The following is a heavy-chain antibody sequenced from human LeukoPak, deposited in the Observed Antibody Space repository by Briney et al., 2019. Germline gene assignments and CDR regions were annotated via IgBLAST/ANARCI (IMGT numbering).Heavy chain of an antibody. CDR3: VRHVDWSFDY. J-gene: IGHJ4*02. V-gene: IGHV3-21*01. CDR1: GFTFSSYS. D-gene: IGHD3-9*01. CDR2: ISSSSSYI. Sequence: GGSLRLSCAASGFTFSSYSMNWVRQAPGKGLEWVSSISSSSSYICYADSVKGRFTISRDNAKRSLYLQMNSLRAEDTAVYYCVRHVDWSFDYWGQGSLVTVSS.